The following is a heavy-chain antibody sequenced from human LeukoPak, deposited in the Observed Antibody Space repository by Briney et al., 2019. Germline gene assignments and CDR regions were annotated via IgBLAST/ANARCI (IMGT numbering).Heavy chain of an antibody. V-gene: IGHV4-4*07. J-gene: IGHJ6*03. CDR2: IYTSGST. CDR3: ARERYGNYYYYMDV. CDR1: GVSISSYY. D-gene: IGHD3-10*01. Sequence: SETLSLTCTVSGVSISSYYWSWIRQPAGKGLEWIGRIYTSGSTNYNPSLKSRVTMSVDTSKNHFSLTLSSVTAADTAVYYCARERYGNYYYYMDVWGKGTTVTVSS.